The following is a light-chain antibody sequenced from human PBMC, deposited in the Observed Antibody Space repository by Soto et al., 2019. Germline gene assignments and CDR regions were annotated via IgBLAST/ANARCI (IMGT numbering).Light chain of an antibody. CDR1: QSVRNNY. CDR2: DAS. CDR3: QQYGSTPLT. V-gene: IGKV3-20*01. J-gene: IGKJ4*01. Sequence: IVLTQSPDTLSLSPGERATLSCRASQSVRNNYVAWYQQKPGQAPRFLIFDASSRATGIPDRFSGSGSGTDFTLTISRLEPEDFAVYYCQQYGSTPLTFGGGTKVDIE.